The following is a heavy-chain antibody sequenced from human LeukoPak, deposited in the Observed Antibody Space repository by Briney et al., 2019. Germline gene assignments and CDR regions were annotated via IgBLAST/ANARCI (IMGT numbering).Heavy chain of an antibody. D-gene: IGHD3-22*01. Sequence: PSETLSLTCTVSGGSISSGCYYWGWIRQPPGKGLEWFGYIYYSRSTYYIPSLRSRLTISVDTAKNQFSLTLSSVTAADTAVYYCARGIKYYSDSSGYYSYMDVWGKGTTVTVSS. CDR1: GGSISSGCYY. CDR2: IYYSRST. J-gene: IGHJ6*03. CDR3: ARGIKYYSDSSGYYSYMDV. V-gene: IGHV4-31*03.